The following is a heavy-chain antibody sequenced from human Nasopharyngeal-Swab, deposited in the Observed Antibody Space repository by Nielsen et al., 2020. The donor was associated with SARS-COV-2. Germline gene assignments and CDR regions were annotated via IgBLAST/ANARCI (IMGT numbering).Heavy chain of an antibody. D-gene: IGHD6-19*01. CDR1: GFTFSAHY. CDR3: ARDLSSVWTSGLGV. Sequence: GESLKTSCAASGFTFSAHYMDWVRQAPGKGLEWVGRSRNKANGYTTEYAASVRGRFTISRDDSKDSLYLQMNSLKTEDTAVYYCARDLSSVWTSGLGVWGQGTTVTVSS. CDR2: SRNKANGYTT. J-gene: IGHJ6*02. V-gene: IGHV3-72*01.